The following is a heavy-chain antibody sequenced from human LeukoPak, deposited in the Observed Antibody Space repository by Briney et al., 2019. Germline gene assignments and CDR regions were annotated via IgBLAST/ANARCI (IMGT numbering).Heavy chain of an antibody. D-gene: IGHD2-21*02. CDR1: GFTFTNHV. CDR2: ISVSGAGT. V-gene: IGHV3-23*01. J-gene: IGHJ6*03. Sequence: GGSLRLSCAASGFTFTNHVITWVRQAPGKGLEWVSGISVSGAGTFYAESAKGRFTISKDNSKTTLSLQMNSLRAEDTAIYYCAKVDPASVTGGVFYYYYYMDVWGKGTTVTVSS. CDR3: AKVDPASVTGGVFYYYYYMDV.